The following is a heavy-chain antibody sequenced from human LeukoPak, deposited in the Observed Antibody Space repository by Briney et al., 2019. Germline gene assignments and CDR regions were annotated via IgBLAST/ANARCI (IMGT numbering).Heavy chain of an antibody. CDR3: AKSYNYYTSGPKFFQH. D-gene: IGHD3-22*01. J-gene: IGHJ1*01. V-gene: IGHV3-23*01. CDR2: VSNTGETT. Sequence: QPGGSLRLSCEASGFSFSSYAMSWVRQAPGKGLEWISAVSNTGETTYYGDYVKGRLTVSRDNSRKRLHLQMNSLGAEDTAVYYCAKSYNYYTSGPKFFQHWGQGTLVTVSS. CDR1: GFSFSSYA.